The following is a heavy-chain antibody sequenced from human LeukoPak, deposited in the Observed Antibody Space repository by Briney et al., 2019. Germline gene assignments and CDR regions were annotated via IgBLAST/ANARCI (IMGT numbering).Heavy chain of an antibody. CDR1: GYTFTGYY. J-gene: IGHJ4*02. V-gene: IGHV1-2*02. D-gene: IGHD3-10*01. CDR2: INPNSGGT. Sequence: ASVKVSCKASGYTFTGYYMHWVRQAPGQGLEWMGWINPNSGGTNYAQKFQGRVTMTRDTSISTAYMELSRLRSDDTAVYYCARGAYMVQGVEYDYWGQGTLVTVSS. CDR3: ARGAYMVQGVEYDY.